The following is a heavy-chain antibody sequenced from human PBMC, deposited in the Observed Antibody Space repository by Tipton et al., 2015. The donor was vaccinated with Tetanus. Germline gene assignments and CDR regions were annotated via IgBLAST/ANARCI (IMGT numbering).Heavy chain of an antibody. CDR3: ARVLRYSTRGGRDDAFDI. D-gene: IGHD2-8*02. J-gene: IGHJ3*02. V-gene: IGHV4-4*07. Sequence: TLSLTCTVSGGSTHSHYWSWIRQSAAKGLEWIGRIYSGGTTNYNPSLKSRVFMSMDTSKNQFSLELSSVTVADTAVYFCARVLRYSTRGGRDDAFDIWGQGTMVTVSS. CDR2: IYSGGTT. CDR1: GGSTHSHY.